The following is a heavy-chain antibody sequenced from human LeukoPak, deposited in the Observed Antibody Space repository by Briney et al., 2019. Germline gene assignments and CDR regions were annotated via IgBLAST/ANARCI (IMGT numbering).Heavy chain of an antibody. J-gene: IGHJ4*02. Sequence: SETLSLTCTVSGGSISSYYWSWLRQPPGKGLEWIGYIYYSVSTNYNPSLKSRVTISVDTSKNQFSLKLSSVTAADTAVYYCARARLAAAGPFDYWGQGTLVTVSS. CDR3: ARARLAAAGPFDY. CDR1: GGSISSYY. V-gene: IGHV4-59*01. CDR2: IYYSVST. D-gene: IGHD6-13*01.